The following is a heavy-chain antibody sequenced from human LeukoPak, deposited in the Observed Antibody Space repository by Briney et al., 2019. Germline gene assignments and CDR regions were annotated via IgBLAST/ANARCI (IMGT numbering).Heavy chain of an antibody. D-gene: IGHD3-9*01. CDR3: ARDRHYDILTGYSHPDYYMDV. J-gene: IGHJ6*03. V-gene: IGHV4-59*01. CDR2: IYYSGST. CDR1: SGSISSYY. Sequence: SETLSLTCTVSSGSISSYYWSWIRQPPGKGLEWIGDIYYSGSTIYNPSLKSRVSISVDTSKNQFSLKLSSVTAADTAVYYCARDRHYDILTGYSHPDYYMDVWGKGTTVTVSS.